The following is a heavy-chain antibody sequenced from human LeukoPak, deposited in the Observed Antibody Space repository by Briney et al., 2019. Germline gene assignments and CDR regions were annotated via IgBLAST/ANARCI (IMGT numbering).Heavy chain of an antibody. CDR1: GCSKAGGRYV. J-gene: IGHJ5*02. CDR3: ARRTGWVDP. CDR2: IYETGNS. Sequence: SESLSLSCIVAGCSKAGGRYVWKGLRSRSGPGLEWIGGIYETGNSHYNPSLKSRVTISVDFAKNHFSLSLTTVTAADTAVYYCARRTGWVDPWGQGTLVTVSS. V-gene: IGHV4-30-2*01.